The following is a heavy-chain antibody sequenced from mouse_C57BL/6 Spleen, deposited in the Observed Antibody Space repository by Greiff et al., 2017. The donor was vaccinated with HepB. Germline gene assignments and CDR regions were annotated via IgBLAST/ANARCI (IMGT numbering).Heavy chain of an antibody. CDR3: AKDKGQTGSWFAY. V-gene: IGHV2-5*01. CDR2: IWRGGST. D-gene: IGHD4-1*01. Sequence: VQLQQSGPGLVQPSQSLSITCTVSGFSLTSYGVHWVRQSPGKGLEWLGVIWRGGSTDYNAAFMSRLSITKDNSKSQVFFKMNRLQADDTAIYYGAKDKGQTGSWFAYWGQGTLVTVSA. J-gene: IGHJ3*01. CDR1: GFSLTSYG.